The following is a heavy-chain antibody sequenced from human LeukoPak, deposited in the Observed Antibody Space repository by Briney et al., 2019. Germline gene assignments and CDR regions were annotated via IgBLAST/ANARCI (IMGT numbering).Heavy chain of an antibody. CDR3: ARDRNYYDSSYDY. D-gene: IGHD3-22*01. J-gene: IGHJ4*02. CDR1: GFTFSSYA. Sequence: GGSLRLSCAASGFTFSSYAMHWVRQAPGKGLEWVAVISYDGSNKYYADSVKGRFTISRDNSKNTLYLQMNSLRAEDTAVYYCARDRNYYDSSYDYWGQGTLVTVSS. V-gene: IGHV3-30-3*01. CDR2: ISYDGSNK.